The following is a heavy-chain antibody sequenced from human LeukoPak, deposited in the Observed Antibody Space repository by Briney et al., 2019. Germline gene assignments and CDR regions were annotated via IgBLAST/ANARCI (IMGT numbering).Heavy chain of an antibody. CDR1: GLTFSNAW. CDR2: IKSKTDGGTT. V-gene: IGHV3-15*01. D-gene: IGHD4-17*01. Sequence: GGSLRLSCAASGLTFSNAWMSWVRQAPGKGLEWVGRIKSKTDGGTTDYAAPVNGRFTISRDDSKNTLYLQMNSPKIEDTAVYYCTTGIWDYGDYLSFYWGQGTLVTVSS. CDR3: TTGIWDYGDYLSFY. J-gene: IGHJ1*01.